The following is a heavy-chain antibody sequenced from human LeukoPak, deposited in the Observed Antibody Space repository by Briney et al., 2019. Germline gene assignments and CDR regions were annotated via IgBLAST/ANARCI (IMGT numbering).Heavy chain of an antibody. CDR1: GYTFTSYG. J-gene: IGHJ3*02. CDR2: INTNTGNP. D-gene: IGHD3-10*01. V-gene: IGHV7-4-1*02. Sequence: ASVKVSCKTSGYTFTSYGFSWVRQAPGQGLEWMGWINTNTGNPTYAQGFTGRFVFSLDTSVSTAYLQISSLKAEDTAVYYCARDLLDGSGSYYLGYAFDIWGQGTMVTVSS. CDR3: ARDLLDGSGSYYLGYAFDI.